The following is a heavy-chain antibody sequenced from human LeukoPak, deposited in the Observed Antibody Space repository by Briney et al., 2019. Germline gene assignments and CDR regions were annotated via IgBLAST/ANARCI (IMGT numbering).Heavy chain of an antibody. Sequence: ASVKVSCKASGYTFTSYGISWVRQAPGQGLEWMGWISAYNGNTNYAQKLQGRATMTRDMSTSSVYMELSSLTSQDTAVYYCATENIVGDTKTIDWGQGSLVTVSS. CDR2: ISAYNGNT. J-gene: IGHJ4*02. CDR3: ATENIVGDTKTID. D-gene: IGHD1-26*01. V-gene: IGHV1-18*01. CDR1: GYTFTSYG.